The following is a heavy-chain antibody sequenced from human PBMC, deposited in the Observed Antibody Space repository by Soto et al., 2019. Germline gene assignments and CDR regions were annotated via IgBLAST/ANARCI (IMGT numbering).Heavy chain of an antibody. Sequence: GGSLRLSCAASGFTFSSYGMHWVRQAPGKGLEWVAVISYDGSNKYYADSVKGRFTISRDNSKNTLYLQMNSLRAEDTAVYYCAKWAGLGGYETYLYYFDYWGQGTLVTVSS. J-gene: IGHJ4*02. CDR2: ISYDGSNK. CDR1: GFTFSSYG. D-gene: IGHD5-12*01. CDR3: AKWAGLGGYETYLYYFDY. V-gene: IGHV3-30*18.